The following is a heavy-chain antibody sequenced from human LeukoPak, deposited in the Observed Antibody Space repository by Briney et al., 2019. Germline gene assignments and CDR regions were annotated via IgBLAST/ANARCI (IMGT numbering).Heavy chain of an antibody. CDR1: GFTVDDYA. D-gene: IGHD2-15*01. Sequence: GRSLRLSCAASGFTVDDYAMHWVRQAPGKGLEWVSGITWNSGSIGYADSVKGRFTISRDNAKNLLYLEMTSLRPEDTALYYCAKDMRYCDGGTCYPDYWGQGTLVTVSS. V-gene: IGHV3-9*01. J-gene: IGHJ4*02. CDR3: AKDMRYCDGGTCYPDY. CDR2: ITWNSGSI.